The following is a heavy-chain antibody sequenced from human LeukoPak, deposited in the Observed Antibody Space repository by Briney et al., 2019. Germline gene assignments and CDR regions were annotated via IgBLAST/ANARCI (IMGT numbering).Heavy chain of an antibody. Sequence: GGALRLSCAASGFTLSGYWMSWVRQAPVKGLEWVANIKQDGSDKNYLEYVKGRLPVYRHNAQNSLYLQMDSLRAEDTAVYYCVRGGGSFDSWGQGTLVTVSS. CDR1: GFTLSGYW. D-gene: IGHD3-16*01. CDR3: VRGGGSFDS. V-gene: IGHV3-7*04. J-gene: IGHJ4*02. CDR2: IKQDGSDK.